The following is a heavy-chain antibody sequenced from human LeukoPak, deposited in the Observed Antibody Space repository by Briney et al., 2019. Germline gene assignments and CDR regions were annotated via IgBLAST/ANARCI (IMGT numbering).Heavy chain of an antibody. Sequence: PGGSLRLSCAASGFTFSSYAMHWVRQAPGKGLEWVAVISYDGSNKYYADSVKGRFTISRDNSKNTLYLQMNSLRAEDTAVYYCARETAYCGGDCYSAEGPSWFDPWGQGTLVTVSS. CDR2: ISYDGSNK. J-gene: IGHJ5*02. D-gene: IGHD2-21*02. CDR1: GFTFSSYA. V-gene: IGHV3-30*04. CDR3: ARETAYCGGDCYSAEGPSWFDP.